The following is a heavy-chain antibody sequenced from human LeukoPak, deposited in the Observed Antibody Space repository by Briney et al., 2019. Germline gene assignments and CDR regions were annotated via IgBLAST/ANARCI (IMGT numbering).Heavy chain of an antibody. J-gene: IGHJ1*01. V-gene: IGHV5-51*01. D-gene: IGHD6-13*01. CDR2: IYPGDSDT. CDR3: ARLDKAAAGIEYFQH. Sequence: GESLKISCKGSGYSFTSYWIGWVRQMPGKGLEWMGIIYPGDSDTRYSPSFQGQVTISADKSISTAYLQWSSLKASDTAMYYCARLDKAAAGIEYFQHWGQGTLVTVSS. CDR1: GYSFTSYW.